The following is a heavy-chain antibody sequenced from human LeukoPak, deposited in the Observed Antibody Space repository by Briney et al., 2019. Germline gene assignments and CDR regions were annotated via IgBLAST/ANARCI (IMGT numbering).Heavy chain of an antibody. J-gene: IGHJ5*02. CDR2: THPSGNT. CDR3: ARKAPKKGWFDP. V-gene: IGHV4-4*09. Sequence: PSETLSLTCTVSGGSNNSYYWSWIRQPPGKGLEWIGYTHPSGNTNYSPSLKSRVTISIYMSRNQFSLKLSSVTAADTAVYYCARKAPKKGWFDPWGQGTLVTVSS. CDR1: GGSNNSYY.